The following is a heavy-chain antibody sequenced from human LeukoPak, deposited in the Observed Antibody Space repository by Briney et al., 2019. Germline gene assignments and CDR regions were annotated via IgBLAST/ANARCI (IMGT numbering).Heavy chain of an antibody. J-gene: IGHJ3*02. V-gene: IGHV4-4*07. CDR1: GGSISSYY. CDR3: VSLRKRGGAFDN. CDR2: IYTSGST. Sequence: PSETLSLTCTVSGGSISSYYWSWIRQPPGKGVEWIGRIYTSGSTNYNPSLKSRVTMSVDTSKNQFSLKLRSVTAADTAVYYCVSLRKRGGAFDNWGQGTMVTVSS.